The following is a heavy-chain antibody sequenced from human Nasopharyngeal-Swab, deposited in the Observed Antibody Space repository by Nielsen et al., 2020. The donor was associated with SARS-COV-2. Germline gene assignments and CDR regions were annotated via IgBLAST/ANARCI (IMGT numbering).Heavy chain of an antibody. CDR1: GFTFSTYD. V-gene: IGHV3-23*01. J-gene: IGHJ6*02. D-gene: IGHD6-19*01. CDR3: ARSVAGTWGGNYYYYGMDV. CDR2: ISGSGEST. Sequence: GESLKISCAASGFTFSTYDMSWVRQAPGKGLEWVSGISGSGESTHYADSVKGRFTISRDNSKNTLYLQMNSLRAEDTAVYYCARSVAGTWGGNYYYYGMDVWGQGTTVTVSS.